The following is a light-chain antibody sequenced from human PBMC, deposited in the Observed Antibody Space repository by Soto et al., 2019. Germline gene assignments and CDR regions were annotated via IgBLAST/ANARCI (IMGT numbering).Light chain of an antibody. CDR1: QSISSW. CDR2: KAP. CDR3: QQYNNYWT. J-gene: IGKJ1*01. V-gene: IGKV1-5*03. Sequence: DIQMTQSPSTLSASVGDRVTITCRASQSISSWLAWYQQKPGKAPKLLIYKAPSLESGVPSRFSGSGSGTEFTLTISSLQPDDFATYYCQQYNNYWTFGQGTKVEIK.